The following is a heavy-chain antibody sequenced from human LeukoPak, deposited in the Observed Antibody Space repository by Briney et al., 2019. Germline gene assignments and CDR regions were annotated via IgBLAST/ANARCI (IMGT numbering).Heavy chain of an antibody. CDR3: AREGLQEHAFDI. J-gene: IGHJ3*02. CDR2: ISKSGST. CDR1: GGSISSGVYY. D-gene: IGHD4-11*01. Sequence: SETLSLTCTVSGGSISSGVYYWTWIPQHPGKGLEWIGYISKSGSTLYNPSLKSRVTTSVDTSKNQFSLKLSSVTAADTAVYYCAREGLQEHAFDIWGQGTMVTVSS. V-gene: IGHV4-31*03.